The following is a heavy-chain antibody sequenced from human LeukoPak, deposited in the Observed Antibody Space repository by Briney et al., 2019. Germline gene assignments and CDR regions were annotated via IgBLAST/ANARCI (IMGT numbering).Heavy chain of an antibody. V-gene: IGHV1-18*01. CDR1: GYTFTSYG. J-gene: IGHJ6*03. Sequence: PWASVNVSCKASGYTFTSYGISWVRQAPGQGLEWMGWISAYNGNTNYAQKLQGRVTMTTDTSTSTAYMELRSLRSDDTAVYYCARDLLTMVRGVIIHRTYYYYYMDDWGKGTTVTVSS. CDR3: ARDLLTMVRGVIIHRTYYYYYMDD. CDR2: ISAYNGNT. D-gene: IGHD3-10*01.